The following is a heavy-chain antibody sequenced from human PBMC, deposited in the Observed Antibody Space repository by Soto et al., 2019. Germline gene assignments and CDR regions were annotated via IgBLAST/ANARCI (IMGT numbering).Heavy chain of an antibody. CDR2: IYHSGST. Sequence: QVQLQESGPGLVKPSQTLSLTCTVSGGSISSGGYYWSWIRQHPGKGLEWIGYIYHSGSTYYNPSLRIRVTISVDTSKNQFSLKLSSVTAADTAVYYCAREQTYCSSTSCYTGTLDYWGQGTLVTVSS. V-gene: IGHV4-31*03. J-gene: IGHJ4*02. CDR1: GGSISSGGYY. D-gene: IGHD2-2*02. CDR3: AREQTYCSSTSCYTGTLDY.